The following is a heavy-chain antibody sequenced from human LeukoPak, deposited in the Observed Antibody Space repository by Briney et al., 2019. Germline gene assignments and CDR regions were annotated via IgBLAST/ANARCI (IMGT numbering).Heavy chain of an antibody. Sequence: GGSLRLSCAASGFTVSSNYMSWVRQAPGKGLEWVSVIYSGGSTYYADSVKGRFTISRHNSQNTLYLQMNSLRAEDTAVYYCASLSIVGATTADYWGQGTLVTVSS. V-gene: IGHV3-53*04. CDR1: GFTVSSNY. CDR3: ASLSIVGATTADY. J-gene: IGHJ4*02. CDR2: IYSGGST. D-gene: IGHD1-26*01.